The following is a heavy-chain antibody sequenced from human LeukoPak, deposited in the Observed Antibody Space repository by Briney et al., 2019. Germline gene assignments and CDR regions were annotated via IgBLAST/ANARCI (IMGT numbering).Heavy chain of an antibody. Sequence: PSETLSLTCTVSGPFIKTYYWSWIRQVPGKGLEWIGHIYDSGNTNYNPSLKSRVTISVDTSKNQFSLKLSSVTAADTAVFYCASGLEYFQHWGQGTLVTVSS. CDR3: ASGLEYFQH. D-gene: IGHD6-19*01. CDR2: IYDSGNT. CDR1: GPFIKTYY. V-gene: IGHV4-59*01. J-gene: IGHJ1*01.